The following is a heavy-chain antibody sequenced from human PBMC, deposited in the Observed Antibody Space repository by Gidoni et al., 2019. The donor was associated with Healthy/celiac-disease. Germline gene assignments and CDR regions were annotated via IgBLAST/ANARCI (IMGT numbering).Heavy chain of an antibody. D-gene: IGHD6-19*01. CDR3: AREGRVAVAGTPNPFDY. Sequence: EVQLVESGGGLVKPGGSLRLSCAASGFTFSSYSMNWVRPAPGKGLEWVSSISSSSSYIYYADSVKGRFTISRDNAKNSLYLQMNSLRAEDTAVYYCAREGRVAVAGTPNPFDYWGQGTLVTVSS. J-gene: IGHJ4*02. V-gene: IGHV3-21*01. CDR2: ISSSSSYI. CDR1: GFTFSSYS.